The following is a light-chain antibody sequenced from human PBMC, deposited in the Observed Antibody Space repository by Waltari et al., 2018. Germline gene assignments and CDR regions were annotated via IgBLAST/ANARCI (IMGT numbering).Light chain of an antibody. CDR1: QRIKNN. J-gene: IGKJ3*01. V-gene: IGKV3-15*01. CDR2: DAS. Sequence: ETVMTQSPATLSVYPWERATLSCRASQRIKNNLARYQHKGGQAPRLLLFDASTRATGISARFSGSGYGTEFTLTISSLQSEDFAVYYCQQYWSTPFTFGPGTKVDIK. CDR3: QQYWSTPFT.